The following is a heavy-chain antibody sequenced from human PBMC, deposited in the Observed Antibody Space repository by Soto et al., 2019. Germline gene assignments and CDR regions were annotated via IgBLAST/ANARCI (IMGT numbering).Heavy chain of an antibody. J-gene: IGHJ6*02. V-gene: IGHV4-30-4*01. CDR2: IYYSGST. D-gene: IGHD2-2*01. Sequence: SETLSLTCTVSGGSISSGDYYWSWIRQPPGKGLEWIGYIYYSGSTYYNPSLKSRVTISVDTSKNQFSLKLSSVTAADTAVYYCARGVVPAAMPGDYYYYGMDVWGQGTTVTVSS. CDR3: ARGVVPAAMPGDYYYYGMDV. CDR1: GGSISSGDYY.